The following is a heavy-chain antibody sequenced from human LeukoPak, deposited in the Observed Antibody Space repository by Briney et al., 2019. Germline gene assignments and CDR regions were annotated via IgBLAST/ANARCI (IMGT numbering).Heavy chain of an antibody. CDR1: GFTFSSYA. J-gene: IGHJ4*02. V-gene: IGHV3-23*01. CDR2: ISGSGGST. D-gene: IGHD2-2*01. Sequence: GSLRLSCAASGFTFSSYAMSWVRQAPGKGLEWVSAISGSGGSTYYADSVKGRFTISRDNSKNTLYLQMNSLRAEDTAVYYCAKLPDIVVVPAAQMDYWGQGTLVTVSS. CDR3: AKLPDIVVVPAAQMDY.